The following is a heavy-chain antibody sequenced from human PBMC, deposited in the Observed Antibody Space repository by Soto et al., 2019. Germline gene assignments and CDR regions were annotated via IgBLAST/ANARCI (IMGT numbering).Heavy chain of an antibody. Sequence: QVQLVQSGAEVKKPGASVKVSCKTSGYTFTTYGISWLRQAPGQGFEWMGWISANNGNTKHAQKFRGRISMTTDTSTSTAYMEVRSLRSDDTAVYYCAREGRGYEDYWGQGTLVIVSS. J-gene: IGHJ4*02. CDR2: ISANNGNT. CDR1: GYTFTTYG. V-gene: IGHV1-18*01. D-gene: IGHD5-12*01. CDR3: AREGRGYEDY.